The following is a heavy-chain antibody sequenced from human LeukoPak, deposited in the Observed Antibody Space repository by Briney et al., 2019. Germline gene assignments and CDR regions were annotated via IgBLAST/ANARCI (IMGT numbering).Heavy chain of an antibody. Sequence: SETLSLTCTVSGGSISSSGYYWGWIRQPPGKGLEWIGSIYYSGSTYYNPSLKSRVTISVDTSKNQFSLKLSSVTAADTAVYYCARDPSPGIAVAALHWYFDLWGRGTLVTVSS. CDR3: ARDPSPGIAVAALHWYFDL. CDR1: GGSISSSGYY. CDR2: IYYSGST. J-gene: IGHJ2*01. D-gene: IGHD6-19*01. V-gene: IGHV4-39*07.